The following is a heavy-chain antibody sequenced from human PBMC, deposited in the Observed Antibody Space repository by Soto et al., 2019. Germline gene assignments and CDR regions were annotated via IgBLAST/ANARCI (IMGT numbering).Heavy chain of an antibody. D-gene: IGHD6-19*01. CDR1: GFALRTSRGG. J-gene: IGHJ5*02. V-gene: IGHV2-5*01. Sequence: SGHTLVHPTQTLTLTCILSGFALRTSRGGVGWIRQLPGKALEWLGFMYWNDAKRYSPSLKSRLTITKDTAKNQVVLTMTNMDPVDTATYYCSKSGSSGWYGWFDPWGQGTLVTVSS. CDR3: SKSGSSGWYGWFDP. CDR2: MYWNDAK.